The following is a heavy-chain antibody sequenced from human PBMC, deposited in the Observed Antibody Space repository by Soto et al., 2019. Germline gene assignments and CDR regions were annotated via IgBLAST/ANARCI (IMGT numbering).Heavy chain of an antibody. D-gene: IGHD6-19*01. J-gene: IGHJ4*02. CDR3: AKGDSAGYSSGPSFDY. Sequence: EVQLLESGGDLVQPGESLRLSCAASGFTFINYAMNWVRQAPGKGLRWVSLISGSGGSIYYEDSVKGRFTISRDNSKNTVYLQMNSLRAEDTAIYYCAKGDSAGYSSGPSFDYWGQGSLVTVSS. CDR1: GFTFINYA. V-gene: IGHV3-23*01. CDR2: ISGSGGSI.